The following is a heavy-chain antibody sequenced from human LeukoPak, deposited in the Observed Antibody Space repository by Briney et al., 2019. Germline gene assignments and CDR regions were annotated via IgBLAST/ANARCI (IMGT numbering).Heavy chain of an antibody. V-gene: IGHV4-34*01. CDR3: ARAHRRGSALDY. J-gene: IGHJ4*02. CDR2: INHSGNT. Sequence: PSETLSLTCAVYGGSFSGYYWSWIRQPPGKGLEWIGEINHSGNTNYNPSLKSRVTISVDTSKNQFSLKLSSVTAADTAVYYCARAHRRGSALDYWGQGTLVTVSS. D-gene: IGHD3-16*01. CDR1: GGSFSGYY.